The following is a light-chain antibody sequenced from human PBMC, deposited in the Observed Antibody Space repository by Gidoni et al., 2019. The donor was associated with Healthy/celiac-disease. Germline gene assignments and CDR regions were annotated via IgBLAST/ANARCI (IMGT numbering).Light chain of an antibody. J-gene: IGKJ1*01. Sequence: DIQMTQSHSTLSASVGDRVTITCRASQSISSWLYWYQQKPGNATKLLLYKASSLESGVPTRFSGSGSGTEFTLTISILQPDACATYYCQYYNSYSRAWTFGQGTKVEIK. CDR3: QYYNSYSRAWT. CDR1: QSISSW. V-gene: IGKV1-5*03. CDR2: KAS.